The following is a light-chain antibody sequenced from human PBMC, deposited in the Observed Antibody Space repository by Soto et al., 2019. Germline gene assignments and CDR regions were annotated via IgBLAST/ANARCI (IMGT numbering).Light chain of an antibody. CDR3: SSYTSATTYV. J-gene: IGLJ1*01. V-gene: IGLV2-14*01. CDR2: DVS. Sequence: QSALTQPASVSGSPGQSITISCTGTSSDVGAYNYDSWYQQYPGGAPKVIIYDVSHRPAGVSNRFSGSKSGNTASLTISGLQTQDEADYYCSSYTSATTYVFGTGTKVTVL. CDR1: SSDVGAYNY.